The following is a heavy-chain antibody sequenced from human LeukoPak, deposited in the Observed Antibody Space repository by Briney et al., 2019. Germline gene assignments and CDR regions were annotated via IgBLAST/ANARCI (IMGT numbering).Heavy chain of an antibody. Sequence: SQTLSLTCTVSGGSISSGRYYWSWIRQPAGKGLEWIGRIYTSGSTNYNPSLKSRVTISVDTSKNQFSLKLSSVTAADTAVYYCARVLIVGATRGSFDYWGQGTLVTVSS. CDR2: IYTSGST. D-gene: IGHD1-26*01. J-gene: IGHJ4*02. CDR3: ARVLIVGATRGSFDY. CDR1: GGSISSGRYY. V-gene: IGHV4-61*02.